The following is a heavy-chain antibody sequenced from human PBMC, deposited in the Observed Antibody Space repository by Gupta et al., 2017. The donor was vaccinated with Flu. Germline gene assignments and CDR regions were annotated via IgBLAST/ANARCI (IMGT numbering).Heavy chain of an antibody. CDR1: VDSVSSNSAA. CDR3: ARGAYIGYVYAFDI. V-gene: IGHV6-1*01. D-gene: IGHD5-12*01. CDR2: TYYRSKWYN. J-gene: IGHJ3*02. Sequence: QVQLQQSGPGLVKPSQTLSLTCALSVDSVSSNSAAWNWIRQPPSRGLEWLGKTYYRSKWYNDYAVSVKSRITIDPDTSKNQFSLQLNSVTPEDTAVYYCARGAYIGYVYAFDIWGQGTMVTVSS.